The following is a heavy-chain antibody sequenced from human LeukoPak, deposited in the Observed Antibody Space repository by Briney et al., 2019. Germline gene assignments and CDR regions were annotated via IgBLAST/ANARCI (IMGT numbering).Heavy chain of an antibody. Sequence: PSETLSLACTVSGGSINSYSWSWIRQPPGKGLEWIGYIFYRGGTNYNPSLKSRVTISVDTSKNQLSLRLSSVTAADTAVYYCARDRITRDGYSQDYYYGMDVWGQGTTVTVSS. CDR2: IFYRGGT. D-gene: IGHD5-24*01. CDR1: GGSINSYS. CDR3: ARDRITRDGYSQDYYYGMDV. J-gene: IGHJ6*02. V-gene: IGHV4-59*01.